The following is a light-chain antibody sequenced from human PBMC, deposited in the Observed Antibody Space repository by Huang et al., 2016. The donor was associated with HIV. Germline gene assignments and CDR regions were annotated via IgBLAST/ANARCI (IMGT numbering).Light chain of an antibody. CDR2: DTF. V-gene: IGKV1-33*01. CDR1: QDIRNH. CDR3: QQFDNSLT. Sequence: DIQMTQSPSSLSASVGDRVTITCQASQDIRNHLNWYKQKPGKAPDLLFYDTFSLQTEVPSRCSGSGSETDYTLIINSLQHEDFATYNWQQFDNSLTFSAGTKVEIK. J-gene: IGKJ4*01.